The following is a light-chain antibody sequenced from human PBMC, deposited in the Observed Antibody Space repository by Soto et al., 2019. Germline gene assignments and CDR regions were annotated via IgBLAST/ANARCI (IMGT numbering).Light chain of an antibody. J-gene: IGKJ5*01. CDR2: GAS. CDR3: QQYGSSPPGIT. Sequence: EIVLTQSPGTLSLSPGERATLSCRASQSVSSSYLAWYQQKPGQAPRLLLYGASSRATGIPDRFSGSGSGTDFTLTISRLEPEDFAVYYCQQYGSSPPGITFGQGTRLEIK. CDR1: QSVSSSY. V-gene: IGKV3-20*01.